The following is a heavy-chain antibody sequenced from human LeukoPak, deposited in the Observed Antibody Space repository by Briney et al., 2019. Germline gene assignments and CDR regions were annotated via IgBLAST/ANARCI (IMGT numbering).Heavy chain of an antibody. Sequence: GGSLRLSCAASGFTFSSYGMHWVRQAPGKGLEWVAFIRYDGSNKYYADSVKGRFTISRDNAKNSLYLQMNSLRAEDTAVYYCARDKITRSGYSDAFDIWGQGTMVTVSS. J-gene: IGHJ3*02. CDR2: IRYDGSNK. CDR1: GFTFSSYG. CDR3: ARDKITRSGYSDAFDI. D-gene: IGHD3-10*01. V-gene: IGHV3-30*02.